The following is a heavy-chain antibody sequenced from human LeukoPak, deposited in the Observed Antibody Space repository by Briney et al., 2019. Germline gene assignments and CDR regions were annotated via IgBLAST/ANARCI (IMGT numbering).Heavy chain of an antibody. Sequence: GGSLRLSCAASGFTFSSYSMNWVRQAPGKGLEWVSSISSSSSYIYYADSVKGRFTISRDNAKNSLYLQMNSLRAEDTAVYYCARDYGGNSEPLDYWGQGTLVIVSS. D-gene: IGHD4-23*01. CDR1: GFTFSSYS. CDR3: ARDYGGNSEPLDY. CDR2: ISSSSSYI. J-gene: IGHJ4*02. V-gene: IGHV3-21*01.